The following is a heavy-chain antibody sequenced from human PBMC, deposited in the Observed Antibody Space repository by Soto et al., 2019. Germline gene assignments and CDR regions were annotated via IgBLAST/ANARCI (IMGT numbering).Heavy chain of an antibody. J-gene: IGHJ4*02. V-gene: IGHV4-4*02. CDR1: SGSISSSNW. CDR3: AKTEGGVMVRGVLVL. CDR2: IYHSGST. Sequence: SKTLSLTCAVSSGSISSSNWWSWVRQPPGKGLEWIGEIYHSGSTNYNPSLKSRVTISVDKSKNQFSLKLSSVTAADTAVYYCAKTEGGVMVRGVLVLWGQGTLVTVSS. D-gene: IGHD3-10*01.